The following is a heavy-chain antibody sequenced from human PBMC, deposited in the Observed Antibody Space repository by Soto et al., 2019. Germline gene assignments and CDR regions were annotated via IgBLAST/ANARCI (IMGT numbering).Heavy chain of an antibody. Sequence: GGSLRLSCAASGFTFSSYAMRWVRQAPGKGLEWVSSISARSSKTYYAGSVQGRFTISRDNSKNTLFLQMNSLTAEDTAVYFCAKVFYDSGTTFFGVDVWGQGTQVTVSS. D-gene: IGHD3-10*01. CDR2: ISARSSKT. V-gene: IGHV3-23*01. CDR1: GFTFSSYA. J-gene: IGHJ4*02. CDR3: AKVFYDSGTTFFGVDV.